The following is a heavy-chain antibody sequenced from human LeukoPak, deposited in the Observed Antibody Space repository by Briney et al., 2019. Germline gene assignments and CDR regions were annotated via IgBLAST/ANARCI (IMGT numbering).Heavy chain of an antibody. CDR2: IYHSGST. J-gene: IGHJ5*02. CDR1: GGSISSSSYY. Sequence: SETLSLTCTVSGGSISSSSYYWGWIRQPPGKGLEWIGEIYHSGSTNYNPSLKSRVTISVDKSKDQFSLKLSSVTAADTAVYYCASEPYYYGSGSYAQWFDPWGQGTLVTVSS. V-gene: IGHV4-39*07. CDR3: ASEPYYYGSGSYAQWFDP. D-gene: IGHD3-10*01.